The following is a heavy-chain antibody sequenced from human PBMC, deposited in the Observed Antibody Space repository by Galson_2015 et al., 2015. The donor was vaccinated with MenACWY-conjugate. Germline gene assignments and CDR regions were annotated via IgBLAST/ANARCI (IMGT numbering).Heavy chain of an antibody. Sequence: LSLTCTVSGGSIGSGTCFWGWIRQPPWRGLEWIAYIHYGGYFYYNPSLKSRVCILIDTSNNQFPLQLTSVTAADTAVYYCARYCSSSSCPFDYWGQGALVTVSS. J-gene: IGHJ4*02. CDR2: IHYGGYF. CDR3: ARYCSSSSCPFDY. D-gene: IGHD2-2*01. V-gene: IGHV4-30-4*01. CDR1: GGSIGSGTCF.